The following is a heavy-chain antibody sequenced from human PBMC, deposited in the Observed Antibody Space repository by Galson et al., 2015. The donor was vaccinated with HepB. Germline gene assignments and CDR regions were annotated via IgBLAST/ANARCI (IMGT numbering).Heavy chain of an antibody. V-gene: IGHV3-30-3*01. CDR3: ARDALCSSTSCYTGRGGGFDY. CDR2: ITYVGSNK. D-gene: IGHD2-2*02. CDR1: GFTFSSYA. Sequence: SLRLSCAASGFTFSSYAMRWVRQAPGKGLEWVAVITYVGSNKYYADSVKGRFTISRDNSKNTLYLQMNSLRAEDTAVYYCARDALCSSTSCYTGRGGGFDYWGQGTLVTVSS. J-gene: IGHJ4*02.